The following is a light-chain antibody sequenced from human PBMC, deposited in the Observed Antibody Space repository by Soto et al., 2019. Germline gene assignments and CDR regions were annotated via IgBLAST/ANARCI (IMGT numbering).Light chain of an antibody. J-gene: IGKJ1*01. CDR2: GAS. Sequence: EIVLTQSPGTLSLSPGERATLSCRASQSVSSSYLAWYQQKPGRAPGLLIYGASSRATGIPDRFSGSGSGTDFTRTISRLEPEDFAVYYCQQYGTSPWTFGQGTKVDIK. CDR1: QSVSSSY. CDR3: QQYGTSPWT. V-gene: IGKV3-20*01.